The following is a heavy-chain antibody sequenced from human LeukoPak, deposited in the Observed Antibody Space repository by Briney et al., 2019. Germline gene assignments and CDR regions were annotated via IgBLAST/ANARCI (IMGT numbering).Heavy chain of an antibody. D-gene: IGHD2-2*02. CDR2: IYYSGSD. CDR1: GGSISSYY. J-gene: IGHJ6*02. Sequence: SETLSLTCTVSGGSISSYYWSWIRQPPGKGLEWIGHIYYSGSDNYNPSLKRRLTISVDTSKNQFSLKVSSVTAADTAVYYCARVGCSSTSCSTNYGMDVWGQGATVPVSS. V-gene: IGHV4-59*01. CDR3: ARVGCSSTSCSTNYGMDV.